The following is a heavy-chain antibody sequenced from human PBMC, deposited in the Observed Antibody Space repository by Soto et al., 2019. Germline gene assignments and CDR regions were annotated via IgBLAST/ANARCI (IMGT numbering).Heavy chain of an antibody. Sequence: ASVKVSCKASGSTFTSYAMHWVRQGPGQRLEWMGWINAGNVNTKYSQKFQGRVTITRDTSASTAYMELSSLRSEDTAVYYCARDSHDILTGETDYYGMDVWGQGTTVTVSS. J-gene: IGHJ6*02. D-gene: IGHD3-9*01. CDR3: ARDSHDILTGETDYYGMDV. V-gene: IGHV1-3*01. CDR1: GSTFTSYA. CDR2: INAGNVNT.